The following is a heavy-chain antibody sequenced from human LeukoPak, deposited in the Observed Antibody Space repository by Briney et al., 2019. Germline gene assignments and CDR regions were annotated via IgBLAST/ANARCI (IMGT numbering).Heavy chain of an antibody. Sequence: GGSLRLSCAASGFTFSSYEMNWVRQAPGKGLEWVSYISSSGSTIYYADSVKGRFTISRDNAKNSMYLQMNSLRTEDPAVYYCVVGTYVDGSGDYRGFQHWGQGTLVTVSS. J-gene: IGHJ1*01. CDR3: VVGTYVDGSGDYRGFQH. CDR1: GFTFSSYE. V-gene: IGHV3-48*03. D-gene: IGHD3-22*01. CDR2: ISSSGSTI.